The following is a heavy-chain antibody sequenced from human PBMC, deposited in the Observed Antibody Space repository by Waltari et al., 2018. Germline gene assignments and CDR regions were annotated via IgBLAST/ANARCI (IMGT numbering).Heavy chain of an antibody. V-gene: IGHV4-39*07. J-gene: IGHJ4*02. CDR2: IYYSGST. D-gene: IGHD2-15*01. CDR1: GGSISSSSYY. Sequence: QLQLQESSPGLVKPSETLSLTCTVSGGSISSSSYYWGWPRQPPGKGLEWIWSIYYSGSTYYNPSLKSRVTISVDTSKNQFSLKLSSVTAADTAVYYCARGAIGVVAAANWGQGTLVTVSS. CDR3: ARGAIGVVAAAN.